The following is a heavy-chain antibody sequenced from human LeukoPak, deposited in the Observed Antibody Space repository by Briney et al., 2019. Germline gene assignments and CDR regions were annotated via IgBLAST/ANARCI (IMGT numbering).Heavy chain of an antibody. D-gene: IGHD6-13*01. J-gene: IGHJ4*02. Sequence: GGSLRLSCAGSGFIFSIYWMHWVRQAPGKGLVWVSRINSDGSTTSYADSVKGRFTISRDNAKNTLYLQMNSLRAEDTAVYYCAREAPAGTEGDYWGQGTLVTVSS. CDR2: INSDGSTT. CDR1: GFIFSIYW. CDR3: AREAPAGTEGDY. V-gene: IGHV3-74*01.